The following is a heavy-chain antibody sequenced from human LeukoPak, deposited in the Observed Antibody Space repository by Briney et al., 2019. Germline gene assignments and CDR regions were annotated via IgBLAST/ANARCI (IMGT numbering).Heavy chain of an antibody. J-gene: IGHJ4*02. CDR2: IYYTGST. CDR3: ARGSLEHSSIVEN. D-gene: IGHD1-26*01. CDR1: GGSITNNY. Sequence: SETLSLTCTVSGGSITNNYWNWLRQPPGKGLEWIGYIYYTGSTDHNPSLKSRLTISVDTSKNQFSLRLTSVIAADTAVYYCARGSLEHSSIVENWGQGTLVTVSS. V-gene: IGHV4-59*01.